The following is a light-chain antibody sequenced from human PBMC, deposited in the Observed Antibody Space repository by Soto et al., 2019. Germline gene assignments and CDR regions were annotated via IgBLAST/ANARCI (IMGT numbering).Light chain of an antibody. Sequence: EIVLTQSPATLSLSPGERATLSCRASQSVSSYLAWYQQKPGQAPRLLIYDASNRATGIPARFSGSGSGTDFTLTISSLEPEDFAVYYCQQRSNWPPGFGFGPGTKVDIK. CDR2: DAS. J-gene: IGKJ3*01. V-gene: IGKV3-11*01. CDR3: QQRSNWPPGFG. CDR1: QSVSSY.